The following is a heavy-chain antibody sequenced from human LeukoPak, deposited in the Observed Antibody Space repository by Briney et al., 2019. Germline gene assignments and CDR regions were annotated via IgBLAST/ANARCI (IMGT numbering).Heavy chain of an antibody. CDR1: GGSISSYY. J-gene: IGHJ4*02. CDR3: ARRHYYGSGSYSY. D-gene: IGHD3-10*01. CDR2: IYSSGST. V-gene: IGHV4-4*08. Sequence: SETLSLTCTVSGGSISSYYWSWIRQPPGKGLEWIGYIYSSGSTNYNPSLNPSLKSRVTISVDTSKNQFSLKLSSVTAADTAVYYCARRHYYGSGSYSYWGQGTLVTVSS.